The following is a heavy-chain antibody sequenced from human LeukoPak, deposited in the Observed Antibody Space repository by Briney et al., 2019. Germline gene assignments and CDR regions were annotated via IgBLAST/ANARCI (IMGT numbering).Heavy chain of an antibody. Sequence: SETLSLTCTVSGGSISSYYWSWIRQPPGKGLEWIGYIYYSASTNYSPSLKSRVTISVDTSKNQFSLKLSSVTAADTAVYYCARDLYSSSSGWFDPWGQGTLVTVSS. J-gene: IGHJ5*02. CDR1: GGSISSYY. CDR2: IYYSAST. V-gene: IGHV4-59*01. CDR3: ARDLYSSSSGWFDP. D-gene: IGHD6-6*01.